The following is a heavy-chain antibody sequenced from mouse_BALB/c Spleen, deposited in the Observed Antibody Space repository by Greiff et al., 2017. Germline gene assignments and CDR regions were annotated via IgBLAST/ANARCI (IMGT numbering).Heavy chain of an antibody. V-gene: IGHV3-8*02. J-gene: IGHJ1*01. Sequence: EVKLQESGPSLVKPSQTLSLTCSVTGDSITSGYWNWIRKFPGNKLEYMGYISYSGSTYYNPSLKSRISITRDTSKNQYYLQLNSVTTEDTATYYCARFDGNYWYFDVWGAGTTVTVSS. CDR2: ISYSGST. CDR1: GDSITSGY. D-gene: IGHD2-1*01. CDR3: ARFDGNYWYFDV.